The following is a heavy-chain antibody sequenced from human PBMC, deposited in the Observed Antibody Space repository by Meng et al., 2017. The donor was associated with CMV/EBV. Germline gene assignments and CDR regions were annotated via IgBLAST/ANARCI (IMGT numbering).Heavy chain of an antibody. V-gene: IGHV3-74*03. Sequence: GESLKISCAASRFTFSSYWMYWVRQAPGKGLVWVSRINSDGSIRTYADSVKGRFTISRDTAKNTLYLQMNSLRVEDTAVYYCARDRIFDVWGQGTTVTVSS. CDR2: INSDGSIR. J-gene: IGHJ6*02. D-gene: IGHD2/OR15-2a*01. CDR3: ARDRIFDV. CDR1: RFTFSSYW.